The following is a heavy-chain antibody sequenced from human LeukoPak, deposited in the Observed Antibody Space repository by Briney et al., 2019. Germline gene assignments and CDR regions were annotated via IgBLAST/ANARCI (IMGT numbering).Heavy chain of an antibody. J-gene: IGHJ3*02. D-gene: IGHD3-10*01. V-gene: IGHV4-31*03. CDR3: ARALLLGGSGRNDAFDI. CDR1: GGSISSGGYY. Sequence: SQTLPLTCTVSGGSISSGGYYWSWIRQHPGKGLEWIGYIYYSGSTYYNPSLKSRVTISVDTSKNQFSLKLSSVTAADTAVYYCARALLLGGSGRNDAFDIWGQGTMVTVSS. CDR2: IYYSGST.